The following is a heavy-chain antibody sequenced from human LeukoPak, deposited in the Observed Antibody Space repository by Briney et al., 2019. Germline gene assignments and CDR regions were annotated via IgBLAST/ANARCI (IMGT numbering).Heavy chain of an antibody. D-gene: IGHD3-22*01. V-gene: IGHV3-53*01. J-gene: IGHJ4*02. CDR3: ARYDSSGYYYYFDY. CDR2: IYSGGST. Sequence: GGSLRLSCAASGFTFSSYSMNWVRQAPGKGLEWVSVIYSGGSTYYADSVKGRFTISRDNSKNTLYLQMNSLRAEDTAVYYCARYDSSGYYYYFDYWGQGTLVTVSS. CDR1: GFTFSSYS.